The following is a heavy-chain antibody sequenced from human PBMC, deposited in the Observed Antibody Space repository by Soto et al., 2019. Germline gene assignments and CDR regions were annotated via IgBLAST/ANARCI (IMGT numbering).Heavy chain of an antibody. CDR3: AKDANWSYDL. CDR1: RVTISDNV. Sequence: GGSLRLSCAAFRVTISDNVMNWVRQAPGKGLEWVAVIYSEGRTYYADSVKGRFSISRDSSKNTVYLQMNSLRAEDTAVYYCAKDANWSYDLWGRGNLVTVSS. CDR2: IYSEGRT. J-gene: IGHJ2*01. V-gene: IGHV3-53*01.